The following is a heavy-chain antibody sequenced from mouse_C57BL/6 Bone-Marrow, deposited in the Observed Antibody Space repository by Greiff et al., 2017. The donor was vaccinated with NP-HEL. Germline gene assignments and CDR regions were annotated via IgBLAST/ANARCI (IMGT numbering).Heavy chain of an antibody. V-gene: IGHV7-3*01. CDR2: IRNKANGYTT. CDR3: ARYDGYDCAMDY. Sequence: EVKLMESGGGLVQPGGSLSLSCAASGFTFTGYYMSWVRQPPGKALEWLGFIRNKANGYTTEYSASVKGRFTISRDNSQSILYLQMNALRAEDSSTDYCARYDGYDCAMDYWGQGTSVTVSS. CDR1: GFTFTGYY. D-gene: IGHD2-2*01. J-gene: IGHJ4*01.